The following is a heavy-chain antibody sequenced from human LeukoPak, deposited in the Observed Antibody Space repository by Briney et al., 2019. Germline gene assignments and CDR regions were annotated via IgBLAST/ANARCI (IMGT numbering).Heavy chain of an antibody. J-gene: IGHJ4*02. CDR3: AKAGWDSPRTTLSFDY. V-gene: IGHV3-30-3*01. D-gene: IGHD4-17*01. Sequence: GGSLRLSCAASGFTFSSYAMHWVRQAPGKGLEWVAVISYDGSNKYYADSVKGRFTISRDNSKNTLYLQMNSLRAEDTAVYYCAKAGWDSPRTTLSFDYWGQGTLVTVSS. CDR2: ISYDGSNK. CDR1: GFTFSSYA.